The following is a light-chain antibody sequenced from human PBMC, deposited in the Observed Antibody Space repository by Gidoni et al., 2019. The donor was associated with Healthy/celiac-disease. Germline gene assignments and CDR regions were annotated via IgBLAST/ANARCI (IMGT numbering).Light chain of an antibody. CDR1: QSVLYSSNNKNY. CDR3: QQYYSTPYT. V-gene: IGKV4-1*01. CDR2: WAS. J-gene: IGKJ2*01. Sequence: DIVMTQSPDSLAVSLGERATIHCKSSQSVLYSSNNKNYLAWYQQKPGQPPKLLIYWASTRESGVPDRFSGSGSGTDFTLTISSLQAEDVAVYYCQQYYSTPYTFXQXTKLEIK.